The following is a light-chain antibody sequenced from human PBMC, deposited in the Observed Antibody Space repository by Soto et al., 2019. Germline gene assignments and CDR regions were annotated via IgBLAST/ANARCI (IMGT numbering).Light chain of an antibody. CDR3: TSYTSSSTHV. Sequence: QSALTQPASVSGSPGQSITISCTGTSSDIGGYDYVSWYQHHPGKAPKFIIYGVTNRPSGVSHRFSGSKSANTASLTIPGLQAEDEADYYCTSYTSSSTHVFGTGTKLTVL. V-gene: IGLV2-14*01. CDR1: SSDIGGYDY. CDR2: GVT. J-gene: IGLJ1*01.